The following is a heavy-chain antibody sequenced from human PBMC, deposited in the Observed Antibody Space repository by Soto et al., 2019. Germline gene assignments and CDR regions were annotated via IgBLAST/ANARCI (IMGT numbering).Heavy chain of an antibody. D-gene: IGHD3-22*01. CDR1: GDSVRSGIYY. J-gene: IGHJ5*02. CDR3: ARVGYHSSDYLSKWFDP. Sequence: SETLSLTCTVSGDSVRSGIYYWSWIRQPPGKRLELIGFIDYSGSTNHNPSLKSRVTISIDTSKNQFSLKLKSETAADTAVYYCARVGYHSSDYLSKWFDPWGQGTLVTVSS. CDR2: IDYSGST. V-gene: IGHV4-61*01.